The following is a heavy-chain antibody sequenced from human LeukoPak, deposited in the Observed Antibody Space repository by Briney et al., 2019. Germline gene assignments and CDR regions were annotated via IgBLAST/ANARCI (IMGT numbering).Heavy chain of an antibody. Sequence: PSETLSLTCAVYGGSFSGYYWSWIRQPPGKGLEWIGEINHSGSTNYNPSLKSRVPISVDTSKNQFSLKLSSVTAADTAVYYCARDLGYCSSTSCYTFDYWGQGTLVTVSS. J-gene: IGHJ4*02. D-gene: IGHD2-2*02. V-gene: IGHV4-34*01. CDR1: GGSFSGYY. CDR2: INHSGST. CDR3: ARDLGYCSSTSCYTFDY.